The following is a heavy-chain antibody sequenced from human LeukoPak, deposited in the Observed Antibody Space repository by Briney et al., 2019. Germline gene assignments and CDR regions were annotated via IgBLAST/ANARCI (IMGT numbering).Heavy chain of an antibody. CDR1: GFTFDNFA. CDR2: ISSSGSTI. J-gene: IGHJ1*01. Sequence: GGSLRLSCAPSGFTFDNFAMTWVRQAPGEGLEWVSYISSSGSTIYYADSVKGRFTISRDNAKNSLYLQMNSLRAEDTAVYYCASGIVVVTAAEYFQHWGQGTLVTVSS. CDR3: ASGIVVVTAAEYFQH. V-gene: IGHV3-48*04. D-gene: IGHD2-21*02.